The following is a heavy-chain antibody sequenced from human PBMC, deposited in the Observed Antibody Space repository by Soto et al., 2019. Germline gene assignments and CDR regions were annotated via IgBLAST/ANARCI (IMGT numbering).Heavy chain of an antibody. CDR1: GFTFSSYE. J-gene: IGHJ4*02. CDR2: ISSSGSTI. Sequence: EVQLVESGGGLVQPGGSLRLSCAASGFTFSSYEMNWVRQAPGKGLEWVSYISSSGSTIYYADSVKGRFIISRDNAKNSLYLQMNSLRAEDTAVYYCARLPRITMIVVVADWGQGTLVTVSS. CDR3: ARLPRITMIVVVAD. V-gene: IGHV3-48*03. D-gene: IGHD3-22*01.